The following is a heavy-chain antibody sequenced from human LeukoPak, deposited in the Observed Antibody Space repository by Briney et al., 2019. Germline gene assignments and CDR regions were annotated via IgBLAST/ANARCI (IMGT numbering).Heavy chain of an antibody. CDR3: ARNLWFGESSDAFDM. Sequence: ASVKVSCKASGYTFTGYYMHWVRQAPGQGLEWMGWINPKSGGTNYAQKFQGRVTMTRNTSISPAYMEMSRLRSDDTAVYYCARNLWFGESSDAFDMWGQGTMVTVSS. J-gene: IGHJ3*02. CDR1: GYTFTGYY. D-gene: IGHD3-10*01. CDR2: INPKSGGT. V-gene: IGHV1-2*02.